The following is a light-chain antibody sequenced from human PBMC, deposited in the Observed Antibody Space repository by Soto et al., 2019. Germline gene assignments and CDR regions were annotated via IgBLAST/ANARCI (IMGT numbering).Light chain of an antibody. CDR1: SSNIGNNA. V-gene: IGLV1-36*01. CDR2: YDD. J-gene: IGLJ1*01. CDR3: AAWDDGLNGYV. Sequence: QSVLTQPPSVSAAPRQRVTISCSGGSSNIGNNAVNWYQQLPGKPPKLVIYYDDLVPSGISDRFSGSKSGTSASLAISGIPYEDEADYYCAAWDDGLNGYVFGSGTKVTVL.